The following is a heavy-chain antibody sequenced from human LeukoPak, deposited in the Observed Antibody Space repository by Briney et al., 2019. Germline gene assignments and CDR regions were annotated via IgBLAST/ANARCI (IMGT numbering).Heavy chain of an antibody. CDR3: ARGAAAADY. CDR2: IWYDGSNK. J-gene: IGHJ4*02. Sequence: QPGRSLRLSCAASGFTFSSYGMHWVRQAPGKGLEWVAVIWYDGSNKYHADSVKGRFTISRDNSKNTLYLQMNSLRAEDTAVYYCARGAAAADYWGQGTLVSVSS. D-gene: IGHD6-13*01. V-gene: IGHV3-33*01. CDR1: GFTFSSYG.